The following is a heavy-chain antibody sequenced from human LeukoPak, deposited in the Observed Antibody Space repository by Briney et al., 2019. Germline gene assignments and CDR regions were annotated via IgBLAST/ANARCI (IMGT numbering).Heavy chain of an antibody. D-gene: IGHD3-22*01. Sequence: PSETLSLTCTVSGGSISSSSYYWGWIRQPPGKGLEWIGSIYYSGSTYYNPSLKSRVTISVDTSKNQFSLKLSSVTAADTAVYYCARLRYYYDSSGYYADYWGQGTLVTVSS. CDR2: IYYSGST. J-gene: IGHJ4*02. V-gene: IGHV4-39*01. CDR1: GGSISSSSYY. CDR3: ARLRYYYDSSGYYADY.